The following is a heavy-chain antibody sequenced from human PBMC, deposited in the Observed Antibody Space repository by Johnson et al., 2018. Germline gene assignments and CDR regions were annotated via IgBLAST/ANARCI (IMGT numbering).Heavy chain of an antibody. Sequence: QVQLVESGGGVVQPGRSLRLSCAASGFTFSSYGMHWVRQAPGKGLEWVAVIWYDGSNKYYADSVKGRFTISRDNSKNTLYLQMNSLGAEDTAVYYGARALSSGWYAFDIWGQGTMVTVSS. CDR1: GFTFSSYG. J-gene: IGHJ3*02. CDR2: IWYDGSNK. D-gene: IGHD6-19*01. V-gene: IGHV3-33*01. CDR3: ARALSSGWYAFDI.